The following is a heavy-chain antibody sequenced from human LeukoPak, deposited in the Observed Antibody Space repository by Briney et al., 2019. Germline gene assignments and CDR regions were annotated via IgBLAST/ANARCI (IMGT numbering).Heavy chain of an antibody. J-gene: IGHJ6*02. D-gene: IGHD4-17*01. V-gene: IGHV1-24*01. CDR1: GYTLTELS. CDR2: FDPEDGET. CDR3: ARGGEYGDYVLSHYYYYGMDV. Sequence: ASVKVSCKVSGYTLTELSMHWVRQAPGKGLEWMGGFDPEDGETIYAQKFQGRVTMTEDTSTDTAYMELSSLRSEDTAVYYCARGGEYGDYVLSHYYYYGMDVWGQGTTVTVSS.